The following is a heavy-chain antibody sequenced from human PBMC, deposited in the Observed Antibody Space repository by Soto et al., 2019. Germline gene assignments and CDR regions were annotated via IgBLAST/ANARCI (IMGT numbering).Heavy chain of an antibody. J-gene: IGHJ5*02. V-gene: IGHV4-39*01. D-gene: IGHD3-10*01. CDR1: GGSIRRSSYY. CDR2: IYYSGNT. Sequence: LQTLSLACTVSGGSIRRSSYYWGRIRHPPGNGLEWIGSIYYSGNTYYDASLKSRGTISVDTSKNQLSLNLTSVTAADTALYYCARPQGSTSMYHWFDPWGEGTLVTVST. CDR3: ARPQGSTSMYHWFDP.